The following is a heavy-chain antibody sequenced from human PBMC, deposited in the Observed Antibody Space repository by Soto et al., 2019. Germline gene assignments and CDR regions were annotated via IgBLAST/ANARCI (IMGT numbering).Heavy chain of an antibody. V-gene: IGHV3-33*01. D-gene: IGHD6-19*01. CDR1: GFTFSSYG. Sequence: GGSLRLSCAASGFTFSSYGMHWVRQAPGKGLEWVAVIWYDGSNKYYADSVKGRFTISRDNSKNTLYLQMNSLGAEDTAVYYCARVVHPAVAGGGYFDYWGQGTLVTVSS. CDR2: IWYDGSNK. CDR3: ARVVHPAVAGGGYFDY. J-gene: IGHJ4*02.